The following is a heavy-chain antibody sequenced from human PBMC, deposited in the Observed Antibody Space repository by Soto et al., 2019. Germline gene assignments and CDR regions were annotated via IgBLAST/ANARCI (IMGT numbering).Heavy chain of an antibody. V-gene: IGHV4-61*01. CDR1: GASVNIETDF. J-gene: IGHJ4*02. Sequence: SETVSLTCRVSGASVNIETDFWRWIRQAPGKGLEWVGYVYGSGITNAHPALKSRVFVSADMARNQSPLTLDSLTPPDTAVYYCATEAMSGPYYFDYWRPGFKVMVCS. CDR2: VYGSGIT. CDR3: ATEAMSGPYYFDY. D-gene: IGHD1-26*01.